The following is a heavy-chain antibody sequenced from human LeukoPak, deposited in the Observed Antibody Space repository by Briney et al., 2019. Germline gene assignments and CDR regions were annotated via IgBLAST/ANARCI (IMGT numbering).Heavy chain of an antibody. Sequence: ASVKVSCKASGYTFTNYYMHWVRQAPGQGLEWMGIINPSGGSTSYAQKFQGRVTMTRDTSTSTVYMELSSLRSEDTAVYYCARLYDSSGYYYVGKDYWGQGTLVTVSS. J-gene: IGHJ4*02. CDR2: INPSGGST. CDR1: GYTFTNYY. D-gene: IGHD3-22*01. V-gene: IGHV1-46*01. CDR3: ARLYDSSGYYYVGKDY.